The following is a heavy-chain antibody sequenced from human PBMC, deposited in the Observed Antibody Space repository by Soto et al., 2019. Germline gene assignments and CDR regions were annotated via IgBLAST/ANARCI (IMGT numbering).Heavy chain of an antibody. V-gene: IGHV3-7*01. Sequence: EMPVVESGGALVQPGGSLRLSCAASGFTFNTYWMGWVRQAPGKGLEWVAYIKPDGSEKNCVDSVKGRFTISRDNTRNLLYLRMNSLRAEDTAIYCCAVYGVAYGIDVWGQETMVTVSS. CDR2: IKPDGSEK. CDR3: AVYGVAYGIDV. D-gene: IGHD4-17*01. CDR1: GFTFNTYW. J-gene: IGHJ6*02.